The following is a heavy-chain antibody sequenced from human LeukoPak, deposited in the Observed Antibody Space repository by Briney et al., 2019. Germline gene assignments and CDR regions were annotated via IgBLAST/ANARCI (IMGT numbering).Heavy chain of an antibody. CDR1: GYTFTGYY. D-gene: IGHD6-13*01. J-gene: IGHJ4*02. V-gene: IGHV1-2*02. CDR3: ARARTAIGLSSSPNYFDY. Sequence: ASVKVSCKASGYTFTGYYMHWVRQAPGQGVEWMGWIYPNSGGKNYAQKLQGRVTMTRDTSISTAYMGLRRLRSDDTAVYYCARARTAIGLSSSPNYFDYWGQGTLVTVSA. CDR2: IYPNSGGK.